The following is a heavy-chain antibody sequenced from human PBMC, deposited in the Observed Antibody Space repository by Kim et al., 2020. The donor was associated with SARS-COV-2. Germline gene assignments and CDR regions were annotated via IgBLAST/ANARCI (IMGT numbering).Heavy chain of an antibody. CDR3: ARGGESSSWYGNSYWYFDL. CDR2: INTNTGNP. V-gene: IGHV7-4-1*02. Sequence: ASVKVSCKASGYTFTSYAMNWVRQAPGQGLEWMGWINTNTGNPTYAQGFTGGFVFSLDTSVSTAYLQISSLKAEDTAVYYCARGGESSSWYGNSYWYFDLSGGNALVTVSS. D-gene: IGHD6-13*01. J-gene: IGHJ2*01. CDR1: GYTFTSYA.